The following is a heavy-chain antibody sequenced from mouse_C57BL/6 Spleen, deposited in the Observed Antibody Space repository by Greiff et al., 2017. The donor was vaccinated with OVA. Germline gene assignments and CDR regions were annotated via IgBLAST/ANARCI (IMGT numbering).Heavy chain of an antibody. J-gene: IGHJ4*01. CDR3: AREQPGSYYAMDY. CDR1: GYTFTSYW. CDR2: INPSNGGT. Sequence: VQLQQPGTELVKPGASVKLSCKASGYTFTSYWMHWVKQRPGQGLEWIGNINPSNGGTNYNEKFKSKATLTVDKSSSTAYMQLSSLTSEDSAVYYCAREQPGSYYAMDYWGQGTSVTVSS. D-gene: IGHD6-1*01. V-gene: IGHV1-53*01.